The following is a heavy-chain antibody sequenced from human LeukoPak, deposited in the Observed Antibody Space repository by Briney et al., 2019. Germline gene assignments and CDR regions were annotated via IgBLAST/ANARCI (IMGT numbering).Heavy chain of an antibody. J-gene: IGHJ4*02. D-gene: IGHD2-2*01. CDR1: GYTFTGYY. V-gene: IGHV1-2*02. CDR3: ARDRFPARLVPAARGFDY. CDR2: INPNSGGT. Sequence: GASVKVSCKASGYTFTGYYMHWVRQAPGQGLEWMGWINPNSGGTNHAQKFQGRVTMTRDTSISTAYMELSRLRSDDTAVYYCARDRFPARLVPAARGFDYWGQGTLVTVSS.